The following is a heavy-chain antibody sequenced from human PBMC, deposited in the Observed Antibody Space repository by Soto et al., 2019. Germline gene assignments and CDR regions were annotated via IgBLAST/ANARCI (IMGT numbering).Heavy chain of an antibody. J-gene: IGHJ3*01. Sequence: SETLYLTCTVSGGSISSYYWSWVRQPPGKGLEWIGYIYYSGSTNYNPSLKSRVTISVDTSKNQFSLKLSSVTAADTAVYYCARVWGGAFDFWGQGTMVTVSS. D-gene: IGHD3-10*01. V-gene: IGHV4-59*01. CDR3: ARVWGGAFDF. CDR1: GGSISSYY. CDR2: IYYSGST.